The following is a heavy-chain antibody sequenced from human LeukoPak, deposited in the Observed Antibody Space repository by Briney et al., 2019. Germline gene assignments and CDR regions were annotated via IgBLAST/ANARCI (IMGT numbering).Heavy chain of an antibody. CDR3: ATTFLYYYYYMDV. CDR1: GCTFENYA. J-gene: IGHJ6*03. D-gene: IGHD2/OR15-2a*01. V-gene: IGHV3-9*01. Sequence: GGSLRLSCGASGCTFENYAMHWVQQAPGKGLEWVSRISWNSKNIRYADSVKGRFTISRNNAKNCLHLQMNSLRAEDTAVYYCATTFLYYYYYMDVWGKGTTVTVSS. CDR2: ISWNSKNI.